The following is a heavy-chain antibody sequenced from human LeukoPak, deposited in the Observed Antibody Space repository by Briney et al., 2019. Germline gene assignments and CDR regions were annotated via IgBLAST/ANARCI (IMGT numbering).Heavy chain of an antibody. D-gene: IGHD3-10*01. Sequence: SETLSLTCTVSGGSISSYYWSWIRQPPGKGLEWIGYIYYSGSTNYNPSLKSRVTISVDTSKNQFSLKLSSVTAADTAVYYCARQMYGSGSNWFDPWGQGTLVTVSS. CDR3: ARQMYGSGSNWFDP. J-gene: IGHJ5*02. CDR1: GGSISSYY. V-gene: IGHV4-59*01. CDR2: IYYSGST.